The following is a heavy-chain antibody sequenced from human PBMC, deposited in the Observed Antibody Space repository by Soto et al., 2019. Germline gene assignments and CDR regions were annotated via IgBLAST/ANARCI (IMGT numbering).Heavy chain of an antibody. Sequence: QVQLQESGPGLVKPSQTLSLTCTVSGAAINSGGDYWSWVRQLPGKGLEWIGYIYFSGSTYYNPSLESRVTISLDTSQNQFSLKLSSVTAADTAVYYCASGNAWEALLAYWGQGTLVTVSS. J-gene: IGHJ4*02. V-gene: IGHV4-31*03. CDR3: ASGNAWEALLAY. CDR2: IYFSGST. CDR1: GAAINSGGDY. D-gene: IGHD1-26*01.